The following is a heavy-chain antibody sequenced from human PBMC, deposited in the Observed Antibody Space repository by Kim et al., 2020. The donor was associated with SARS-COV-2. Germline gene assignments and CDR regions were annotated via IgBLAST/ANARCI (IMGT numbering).Heavy chain of an antibody. CDR3: ARLIQWLGSNWYSDY. CDR1: GFTFRNYG. Sequence: GGSLRLSCAASGFTFRNYGMHWVRQAPGKGLEWVAAITYDGSNKKYAESVKGRFTISRDNSKNTLYVQVDSLRAEDTAVYYCARLIQWLGSNWYSDYWGQGTLVTVSS. V-gene: IGHV3-33*01. CDR2: ITYDGSNK. J-gene: IGHJ4*02. D-gene: IGHD4-4*01.